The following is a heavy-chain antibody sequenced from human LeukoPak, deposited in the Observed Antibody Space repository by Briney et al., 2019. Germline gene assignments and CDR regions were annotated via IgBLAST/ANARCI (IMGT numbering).Heavy chain of an antibody. CDR3: AKLVELHALDY. D-gene: IGHD1-26*01. V-gene: IGHV3-23*01. Sequence: GGSLRLSCAVSGFTFSSYAMSWVRQAPGKGLEWVSAISGSAGSTYYVDSVKGRFTISRDNSKNTLFLQMNSLRAEDTAVYYCAKLVELHALDYWGQGTLVTVSS. CDR2: ISGSAGST. CDR1: GFTFSSYA. J-gene: IGHJ4*02.